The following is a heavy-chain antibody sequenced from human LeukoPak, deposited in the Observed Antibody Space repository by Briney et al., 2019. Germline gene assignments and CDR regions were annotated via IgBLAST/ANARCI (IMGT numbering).Heavy chain of an antibody. D-gene: IGHD4-17*01. Sequence: ASVKVSCKASGYTFTSYDINWVRQATGQGLEWMGIINPSGGSTSYAQKFQGRVTMTRDTSTSTVYMELSSLRSEDTAVYYCARDGPPVTTQYYYYYYGMDVWGQGTTVTVSS. V-gene: IGHV1-46*01. J-gene: IGHJ6*02. CDR1: GYTFTSYD. CDR3: ARDGPPVTTQYYYYYYGMDV. CDR2: INPSGGST.